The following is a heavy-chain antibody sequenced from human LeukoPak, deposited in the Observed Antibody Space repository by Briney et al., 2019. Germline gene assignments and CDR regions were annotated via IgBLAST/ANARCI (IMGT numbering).Heavy chain of an antibody. V-gene: IGHV3-15*01. CDR2: IKSKTDGGTT. CDR3: ARDSGGGELQGGGVLRY. D-gene: IGHD1-26*01. Sequence: GGSLRLSCAASGFTFSNAWMSWVRQAPGKGLEWVGRIKSKTDGGTTDYAAPVKGRFTISRDDSKNTLYLQMNSLRAEDTAVYYCARDSGGGELQGGGVLRYWGQGTLVTVSS. J-gene: IGHJ4*02. CDR1: GFTFSNAW.